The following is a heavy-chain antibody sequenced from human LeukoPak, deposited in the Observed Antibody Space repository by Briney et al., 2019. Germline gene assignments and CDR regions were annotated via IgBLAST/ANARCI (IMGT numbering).Heavy chain of an antibody. CDR1: GFTFSSYW. D-gene: IGHD3-10*01. CDR2: INSDGKTT. Sequence: GGSLRLSCAASGFTFSSYWMYWVRQAPGKGLVWVSRINSDGKTTNYADSVKGRFTISRDNAKNTLYLHMNSLRAEDTAVYYCTRDITLTRGGRSDYWGQGTLVTVSA. CDR3: TRDITLTRGGRSDY. V-gene: IGHV3-74*01. J-gene: IGHJ4*02.